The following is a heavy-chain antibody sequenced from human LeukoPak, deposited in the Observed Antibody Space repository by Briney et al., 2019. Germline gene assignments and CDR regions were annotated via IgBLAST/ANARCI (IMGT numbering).Heavy chain of an antibody. CDR1: GFTFSSYS. J-gene: IGHJ3*02. D-gene: IGHD4-17*01. CDR2: ISSSSSYI. CDR3: ARDRAPYNTVNDAFDI. Sequence: GGSLRLSCAASGFTFSSYSMNWVRQAPGKGLEWVSSISSSSSYIYYADSLKGRFTISRDNAKKSVYLQMNSLRAEDTALYYCARDRAPYNTVNDAFDIWGQGTMVTVSS. V-gene: IGHV3-21*04.